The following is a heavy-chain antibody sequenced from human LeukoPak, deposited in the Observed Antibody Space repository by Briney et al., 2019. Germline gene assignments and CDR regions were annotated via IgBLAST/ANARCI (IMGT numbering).Heavy chain of an antibody. V-gene: IGHV4-30-4*08. D-gene: IGHD2-2*03. CDR2: IYLSGRT. Sequence: PSETLSLTCTVSGGSISSGDYYWSWGRQPAGRGGEWIGYIYLSGRTCYNPSIKSRVTISENTYRNQCSLRRRDVDAAGTAVYYCARVGYCSSPSCYYYYSYMDVWGTGTTVTVSS. CDR3: ARVGYCSSPSCYYYYSYMDV. CDR1: GGSISSGDYY. J-gene: IGHJ6*03.